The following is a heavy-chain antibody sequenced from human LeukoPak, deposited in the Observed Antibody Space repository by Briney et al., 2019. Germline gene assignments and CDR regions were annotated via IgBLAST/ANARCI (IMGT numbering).Heavy chain of an antibody. CDR3: GGGRWDVYNFDY. Sequence: SETLSLTCTVSGGSISSCNYYWGWIRQPPGKGLEWIATIYYTGSTYYSPSLKRRVTISVDTSKNRFSLILSSVTAAVAVSYYCGGGRWDVYNFDYWGEGTLVSVSS. D-gene: IGHD1-1*01. V-gene: IGHV4-39*01. CDR1: GGSISSCNYY. CDR2: IYYTGST. J-gene: IGHJ4*02.